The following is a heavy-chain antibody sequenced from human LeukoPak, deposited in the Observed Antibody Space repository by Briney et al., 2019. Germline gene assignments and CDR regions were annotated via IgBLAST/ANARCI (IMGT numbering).Heavy chain of an antibody. V-gene: IGHV4-38-2*02. CDR3: ALLRELLGYIDY. CDR1: GYSIRSGYY. CDR2: IYHSGSA. Sequence: PSETLSLTCTVSGYSIRSGYYWGWIRQPPGKGLEWIGYIYHSGSAYYNPSLKSRVTISVDTSKNQFSLKLSSVTAADTAVYYCALLRELLGYIDYWGQGTLVTVSS. J-gene: IGHJ4*02. D-gene: IGHD3-10*01.